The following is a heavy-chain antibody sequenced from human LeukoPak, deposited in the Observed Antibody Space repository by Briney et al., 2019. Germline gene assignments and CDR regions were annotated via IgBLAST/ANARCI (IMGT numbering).Heavy chain of an antibody. CDR1: GGSFSGYY. Sequence: SETLSLTCAVYGGSFSGYYWSWIRQPPGKGLELIGEINHSGSPNYKPSLKSQVTITVDTSKNQFSLKLSSVPAADTAVYYCARGSSQDIVVVVAATLPYYFDYWGQGTLVTVSS. CDR2: INHSGSP. D-gene: IGHD2-15*01. CDR3: ARGSSQDIVVVVAATLPYYFDY. J-gene: IGHJ4*02. V-gene: IGHV4-34*01.